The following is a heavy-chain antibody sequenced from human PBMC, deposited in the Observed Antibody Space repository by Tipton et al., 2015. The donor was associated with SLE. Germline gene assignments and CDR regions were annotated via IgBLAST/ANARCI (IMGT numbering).Heavy chain of an antibody. Sequence: TLSLTCTVSGGSVTHYYWSWIRQPPGKGLEWIGYIYYSGNTNYNPSLKSRLTISLDTSKNQFSLKLSSVTAADTAVYYCARHSGYGGNSGLFDYWGQGTLVTVSS. CDR3: ARHSGYGGNSGLFDY. V-gene: IGHV4-59*08. J-gene: IGHJ4*02. CDR2: IYYSGNT. D-gene: IGHD4-23*01. CDR1: GGSVTHYY.